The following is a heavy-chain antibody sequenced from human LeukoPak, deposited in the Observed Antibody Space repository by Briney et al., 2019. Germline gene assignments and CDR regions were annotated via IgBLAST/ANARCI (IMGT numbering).Heavy chain of an antibody. CDR2: INPNSGGT. CDR3: ARVNYYDSSGSDEAYFDY. CDR1: GYTFTGYY. J-gene: IGHJ4*02. V-gene: IGHV1-2*02. Sequence: GASVNVSCTASGYTFTGYYMHWVRQAPGQGLEWMGWINPNSGGTNYAQKFQGRVTMTRDTSISTAYMELSRLRSDDTAVYYCARVNYYDSSGSDEAYFDYWGQGTLVTVSS. D-gene: IGHD3-22*01.